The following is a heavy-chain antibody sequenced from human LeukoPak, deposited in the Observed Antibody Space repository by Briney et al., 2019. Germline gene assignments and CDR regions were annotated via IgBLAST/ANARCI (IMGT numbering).Heavy chain of an antibody. D-gene: IGHD5-24*01. CDR1: GFTFSSYA. V-gene: IGHV3-23*01. CDR2: ISGSGGST. J-gene: IGHJ4*02. CDR3: ARGVTMATITPLLC. Sequence: GGSLRLSCAASGFTFSSYAMSRVRQAPGEGLEWVSAISGSGGSTNYADSVKGRLTISRDNSKNTLYLQMKRLRAEDTAVYYCARGVTMATITPLLCWGQGTLVTVSS.